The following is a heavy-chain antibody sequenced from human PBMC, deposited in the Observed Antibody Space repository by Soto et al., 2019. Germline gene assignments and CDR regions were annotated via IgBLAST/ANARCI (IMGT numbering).Heavy chain of an antibody. CDR2: IYHSGST. D-gene: IGHD4-17*01. Sequence: SETLSLTCAVSGGSISSGGYSWSWIRQPPGKGLEWIGYIYHSGSTYYNPSLKSRVTISVDRSKSQFSLKLSSVTAAGTAVYYCARASTTVTTLDYWGQGTLVTVSS. CDR1: GGSISSGGYS. CDR3: ARASTTVTTLDY. V-gene: IGHV4-30-2*01. J-gene: IGHJ4*02.